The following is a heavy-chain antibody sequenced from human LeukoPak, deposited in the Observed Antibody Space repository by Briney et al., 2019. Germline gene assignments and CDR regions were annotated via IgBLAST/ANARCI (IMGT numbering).Heavy chain of an antibody. CDR1: GFTFSNAW. J-gene: IGHJ6*02. V-gene: IGHV3-15*01. CDR3: TTDEYEGAYYYGMDV. Sequence: GGSLRLSCAASGFTFSNAWKSWVRQAPGKGLEWVGRIKSKTDGGTTDYAAPVKGRFTISRDDSKNTLYLQMNSLKTEDTAVYYCTTDEYEGAYYYGMDVWGQGTTVTVSS. CDR2: IKSKTDGGTT. D-gene: IGHD2/OR15-2a*01.